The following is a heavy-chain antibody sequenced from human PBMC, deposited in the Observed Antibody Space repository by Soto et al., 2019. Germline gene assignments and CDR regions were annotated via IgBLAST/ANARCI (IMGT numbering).Heavy chain of an antibody. D-gene: IGHD6-19*01. CDR3: ARGLSTRGWYSRVY. J-gene: IGHJ4*02. Sequence: QVQLVESGGGVVQPGRSLRLSCAASGFPFSNYAIHWVRQAPGKGLEWVAVISYDGSNEYYADSVKGRFTISRDNSKNTLYLQMNCLRPQDTAVYYCARGLSTRGWYSRVYWGQGSLLTVSS. V-gene: IGHV3-30-3*01. CDR2: ISYDGSNE. CDR1: GFPFSNYA.